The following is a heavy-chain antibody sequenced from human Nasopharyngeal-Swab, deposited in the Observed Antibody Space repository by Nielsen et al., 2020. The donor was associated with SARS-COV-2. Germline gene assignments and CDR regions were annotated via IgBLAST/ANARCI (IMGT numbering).Heavy chain of an antibody. CDR2: IYYTGNT. CDR1: GGSISSSNYY. D-gene: IGHD2-2*01. J-gene: IGHJ1*01. CDR3: GYCSTTFCYGAYFHH. Sequence: SETLSLTCTVSGGSISSSNYYWDWIRQPPGKGLEWIGSIYYTGNTYYNPSLKSRVTISVDTSKNQFALKLSSVTAADTAMYYCGYCSTTFCYGAYFHHWGQGTLVTVSS. V-gene: IGHV4-39*01.